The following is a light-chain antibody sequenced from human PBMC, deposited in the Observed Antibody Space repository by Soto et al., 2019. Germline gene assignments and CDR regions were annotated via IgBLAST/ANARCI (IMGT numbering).Light chain of an antibody. CDR2: GAS. CDR3: QQYDSSPWT. V-gene: IGKV3-20*01. Sequence: EIVLTQSPGTLSVSPGERATLSCRASQTIRSNYLAWYRQTPGQAPSLLIYGASNRATGIADSFSGSGSGTDFTPSISRLEPEDFALYYCQQYDSSPWTFGQGTKVEIK. CDR1: QTIRSNY. J-gene: IGKJ1*01.